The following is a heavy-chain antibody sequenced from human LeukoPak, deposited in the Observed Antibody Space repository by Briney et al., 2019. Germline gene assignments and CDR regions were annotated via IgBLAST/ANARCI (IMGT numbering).Heavy chain of an antibody. CDR1: GYTFTGYY. Sequence: GASVKVSCKASGYTFTGYYMHWVRQAPGQGLEWMGWINPNSGGTNYAQKFQGRVTMTRDTSISTAYMELSRLRSDDTAIYYCAKVRDIAVTGFDVYYFDSWGQGILVTVSS. V-gene: IGHV1-2*02. D-gene: IGHD6-19*01. CDR3: AKVRDIAVTGFDVYYFDS. CDR2: INPNSGGT. J-gene: IGHJ4*02.